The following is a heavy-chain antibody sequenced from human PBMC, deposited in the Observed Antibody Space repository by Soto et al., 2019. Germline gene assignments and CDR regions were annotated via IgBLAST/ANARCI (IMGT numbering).Heavy chain of an antibody. J-gene: IGHJ4*02. CDR2: IYYSGNT. V-gene: IGHV4-31*03. Sequence: SETLSLTCTVSGGTISSGNYYWSWIRQHPGKGLEWIGYIYYSGNTYYNTPLKSRVTISVDTSKNQFSLRLTSVTAADAAVYYCARIPTTVVTRKPYYFDYWGQGTLVAVSS. CDR1: GGTISSGNYY. CDR3: ARIPTTVVTRKPYYFDY. D-gene: IGHD4-17*01.